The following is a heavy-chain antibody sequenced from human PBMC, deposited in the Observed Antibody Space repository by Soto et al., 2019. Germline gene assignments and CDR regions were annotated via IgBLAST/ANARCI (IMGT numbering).Heavy chain of an antibody. V-gene: IGHV1-69*06. CDR1: GDTFTNFG. D-gene: IGHD3-3*01. CDR2: IIPIFGTA. Sequence: SVKVSCKTSGDTFTNFGLSWVRQAPGQGLEWMGGIIPIFGTANYAQKFQGRVTITADKSTSTAYMELSSLRSEDTAVYYCAEGYYDFWSGYYRNWFDPWGQGTLVTVSS. J-gene: IGHJ5*02. CDR3: AEGYYDFWSGYYRNWFDP.